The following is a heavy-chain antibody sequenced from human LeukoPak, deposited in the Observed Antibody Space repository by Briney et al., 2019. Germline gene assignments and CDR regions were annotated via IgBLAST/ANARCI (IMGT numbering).Heavy chain of an antibody. D-gene: IGHD3-22*01. CDR1: GYTFTSYD. J-gene: IGHJ3*02. CDR2: MNPNSGNT. Sequence: GASVKVSCKASGYTFTSYDINWVRQATGQGLEWMGWMNPNSGNTGYAQKFQGRVTMTRNTSISTAYMELSSLRSEDTAVYYCASSSPTYYYDSSGEDAFDIWGQGTMVTVSS. CDR3: ASSSPTYYYDSSGEDAFDI. V-gene: IGHV1-8*01.